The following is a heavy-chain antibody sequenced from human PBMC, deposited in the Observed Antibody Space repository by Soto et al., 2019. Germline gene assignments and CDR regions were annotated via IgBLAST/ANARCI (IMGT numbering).Heavy chain of an antibody. Sequence: EVQLLESGGGLVQPGESLRLSCAASGSTLSSYAMSWVRQAPGKGLEWVSSISGSGVSTYYADSVKGRFTISRDNSKDTLYLQMNSLRAEDTAVYYCAKDSADFSGAACYSYCSFSGMDFGGQGTTVTVSS. D-gene: IGHD2-15*01. V-gene: IGHV3-23*01. CDR1: GSTLSSYA. CDR2: ISGSGVST. J-gene: IGHJ6*02. CDR3: AKDSADFSGAACYSYCSFSGMDF.